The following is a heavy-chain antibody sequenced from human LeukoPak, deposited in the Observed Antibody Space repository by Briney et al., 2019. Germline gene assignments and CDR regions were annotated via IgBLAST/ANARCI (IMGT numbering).Heavy chain of an antibody. Sequence: GGSLRLPCAASGFTFSSYEMNWVRQAPGKGLEWVSYISSSGSTIYYADSVKGRFTISRDNAKNSLYLQMNSLRAEDTAVYYCARGFWYDTTGWFDPWGQGTLVTVSS. D-gene: IGHD3-22*01. V-gene: IGHV3-48*03. J-gene: IGHJ5*02. CDR2: ISSSGSTI. CDR3: ARGFWYDTTGWFDP. CDR1: GFTFSSYE.